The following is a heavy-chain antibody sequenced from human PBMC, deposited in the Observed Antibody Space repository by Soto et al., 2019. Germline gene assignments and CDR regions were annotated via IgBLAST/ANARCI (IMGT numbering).Heavy chain of an antibody. D-gene: IGHD1-26*01. V-gene: IGHV4-39*01. Sequence: PSETLSLTCTVSGGSVSSSSYYWDWIRQPPGKGLEWIGHIYYNGRTYYNPSLRCRVTISVDTSKNQFSLNLNSVTAADTAVYYCARRPKSGSFHYYGVDVWGRGTTVTVSS. J-gene: IGHJ6*02. CDR1: GGSVSSSSYY. CDR3: ARRPKSGSFHYYGVDV. CDR2: IYYNGRT.